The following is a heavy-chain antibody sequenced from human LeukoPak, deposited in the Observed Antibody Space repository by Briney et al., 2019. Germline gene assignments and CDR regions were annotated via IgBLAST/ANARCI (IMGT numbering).Heavy chain of an antibody. CDR2: INHSGST. CDR1: GGSFSAYY. V-gene: IGHV4-34*01. J-gene: IGHJ2*01. CDR3: ARENAGETNWYFDL. D-gene: IGHD7-27*01. Sequence: SETLSLTCAVYGGSFSAYYWSWIRQPPGKGLEWIGEINHSGSTNYNPSLKSRVTMSIDMSKNQFSLKLSSVTAADTAVYYCARENAGETNWYFDLWGRGTLVTVSS.